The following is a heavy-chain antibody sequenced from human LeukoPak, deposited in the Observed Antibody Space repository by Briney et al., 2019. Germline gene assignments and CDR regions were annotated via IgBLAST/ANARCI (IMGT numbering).Heavy chain of an antibody. CDR3: ARVNSGCYIDY. CDR2: IWYDGSNK. D-gene: IGHD3-22*01. V-gene: IGHV3-33*01. J-gene: IGHJ4*02. Sequence: PGGSLRLSCAASGFTFSSYGMHWVRQAPGKGLEWVAVIWYDGSNKYYADSVKGRSTISRDNSKNTLYLQMNSLRAEDTAVYYCARVNSGCYIDYWGQGTLVTVSS. CDR1: GFTFSSYG.